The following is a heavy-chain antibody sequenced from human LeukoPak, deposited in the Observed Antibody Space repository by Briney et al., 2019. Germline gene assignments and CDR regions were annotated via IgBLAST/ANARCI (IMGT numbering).Heavy chain of an antibody. CDR3: ARDIVVVPAAPPRYYYYGMDV. Sequence: ASVKVSCKASGYTFTSYGISWVRQAPGQGLEWMGWISAYNGNTNYAQKLQGRVTMTTDTSTSTAYMELRSLRSDDTAVYYCARDIVVVPAAPPRYYYYGMDVWGKGTTVTVSS. D-gene: IGHD2-2*01. V-gene: IGHV1-18*04. CDR1: GYTFTSYG. J-gene: IGHJ6*04. CDR2: ISAYNGNT.